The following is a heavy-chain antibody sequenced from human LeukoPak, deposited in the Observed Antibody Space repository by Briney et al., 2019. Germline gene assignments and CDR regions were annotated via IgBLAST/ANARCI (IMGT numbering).Heavy chain of an antibody. CDR2: IKQDGSEK. D-gene: IGHD5-18*01. V-gene: IGHV3-7*01. CDR3: ARDGDTAMVYSDY. CDR1: GFTFSSYW. Sequence: GGSLRLSCAASGFTFSSYWMSWVRQAPGKGLEWVANIKQDGSEKYYVDSVKGRFTISRDNAKNSLYLQMNSLRAEDAAVYYCARDGDTAMVYSDYWGQGTLVTVYS. J-gene: IGHJ4*02.